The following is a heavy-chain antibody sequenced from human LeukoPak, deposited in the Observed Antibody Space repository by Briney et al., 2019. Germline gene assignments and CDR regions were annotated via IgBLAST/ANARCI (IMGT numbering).Heavy chain of an antibody. CDR2: ISAYNGNT. V-gene: IGHV1-18*01. D-gene: IGHD6-13*01. J-gene: IGHJ4*02. Sequence: GASVKVSCKASGYTFTSYGISWVRQAPGQGLEWMGWISAYNGNTNYAQKLQGRVTMTTDTSTSTAYTELRSLRSDDTAVYYCARDSQSLARGIAAAWANDYWGQGTLVTVSS. CDR1: GYTFTSYG. CDR3: ARDSQSLARGIAAAWANDY.